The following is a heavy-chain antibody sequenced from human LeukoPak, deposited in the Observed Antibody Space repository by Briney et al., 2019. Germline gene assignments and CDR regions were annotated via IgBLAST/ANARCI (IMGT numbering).Heavy chain of an antibody. D-gene: IGHD6-13*01. CDR3: ARHRNPAAGTGIDY. CDR2: IYYSGST. V-gene: IGHV4-59*08. J-gene: IGHJ4*02. Sequence: PSETLSLTCTVSGGSISSYYWSWIRQPPGKGLEWIGYIYYSGSTNYNPSLKSRVTISVDTSKNQFSLKLSSVTAADTAVYYCARHRNPAAGTGIDYWGQGTLVTVSS. CDR1: GGSISSYY.